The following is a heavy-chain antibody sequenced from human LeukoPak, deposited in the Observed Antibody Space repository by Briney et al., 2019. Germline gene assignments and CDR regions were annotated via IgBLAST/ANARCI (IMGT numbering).Heavy chain of an antibody. D-gene: IGHD1-1*01. CDR3: VREDNSPYKNFDH. Sequence: ASVKVSCKASGFTFSSYWMHWVRRAPGQGLEWLGLINPAGTITVFARKFQGRATVTRDTSASTVYMELNTLTSEDTAVYYCVREDNSPYKNFDHWGQGTLVTVSS. V-gene: IGHV1-46*01. J-gene: IGHJ4*02. CDR1: GFTFSSYW. CDR2: INPAGTIT.